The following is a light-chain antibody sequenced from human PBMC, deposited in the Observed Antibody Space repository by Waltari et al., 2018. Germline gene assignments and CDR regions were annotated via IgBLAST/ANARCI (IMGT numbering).Light chain of an antibody. J-gene: IGKJ4*01. Sequence: DVVLTQSPYSLPVTLGQPASISCKSSQSLVSSDGNTFLHWFQQRPGQSPRRLIYKVSNRDYGVPDRFSGSGSGTDFTLRITRVAAEDVGVYYCVQGTQGPPSLTFGGGTKVEIK. CDR3: VQGTQGPPSLT. CDR2: KVS. V-gene: IGKV2-30*01. CDR1: QSLVSSDGNTF.